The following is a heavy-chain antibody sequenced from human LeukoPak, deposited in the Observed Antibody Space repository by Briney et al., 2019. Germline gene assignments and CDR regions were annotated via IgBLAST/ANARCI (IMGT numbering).Heavy chain of an antibody. CDR2: INYSGST. J-gene: IGHJ4*02. D-gene: IGHD3-10*01. V-gene: IGHV4-39*01. Sequence: SETLSLTCTVSGGPISSSRYFWGWIRQPPGKGLEWIGSINYSGSTYYNPSLKSRVTISVDTSKNQFSLKLSSVTAADTAVFYCARLSPYLGSGSSAFPDDFWGQGTLVTVSS. CDR1: GGPISSSRYF. CDR3: ARLSPYLGSGSSAFPDDF.